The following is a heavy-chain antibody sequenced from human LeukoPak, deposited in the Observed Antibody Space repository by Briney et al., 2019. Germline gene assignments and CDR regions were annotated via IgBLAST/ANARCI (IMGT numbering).Heavy chain of an antibody. CDR1: GFTFSSYG. J-gene: IGHJ4*02. CDR2: IRYDGSNK. V-gene: IGHV3-30*02. CDR3: AKDSLIWRPGYFDY. Sequence: GGSLRLSCAASGFTFSSYGMHWVRQAPGKGLEWVAFIRYDGSNKYYADSVKGRFTISRDNSKNTLYLQMNSLRAEDTAVYYCAKDSLIWRPGYFDYWGQGTLVTVSS. D-gene: IGHD2-8*01.